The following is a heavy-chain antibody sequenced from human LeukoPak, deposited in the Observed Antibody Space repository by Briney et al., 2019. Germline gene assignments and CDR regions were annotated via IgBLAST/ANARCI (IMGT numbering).Heavy chain of an antibody. J-gene: IGHJ4*02. CDR1: GYSFTIYW. CDR3: ARLFTYYFDY. Sequence: GESLKISCKGSGYSFTIYWIAWVRQMPGKGLEWMGIIYPGDSNTRYSPSFQGQVTISADKSISTAYLQWSSLKASDTAMYYCARLFTYYFDYWGQGTLVTVSS. D-gene: IGHD3-10*01. V-gene: IGHV5-51*01. CDR2: IYPGDSNT.